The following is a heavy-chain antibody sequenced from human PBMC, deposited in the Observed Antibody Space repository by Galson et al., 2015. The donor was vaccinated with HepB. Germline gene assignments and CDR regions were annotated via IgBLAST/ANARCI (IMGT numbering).Heavy chain of an antibody. CDR1: GFTFSSYA. CDR3: ARDGSARSRGWFDP. D-gene: IGHD6-13*01. J-gene: IGHJ5*02. V-gene: IGHV3-23*01. CDR2: ISGSGGST. Sequence: SLRLSCAASGFTFSSYAMSWVRQAPGKGLEWVSAISGSGGSTYYADSVKGRFTISRDNSKNTLYLQMNSLRAEDTAVYYCARDGSARSRGWFDPWGQGTLVTVSS.